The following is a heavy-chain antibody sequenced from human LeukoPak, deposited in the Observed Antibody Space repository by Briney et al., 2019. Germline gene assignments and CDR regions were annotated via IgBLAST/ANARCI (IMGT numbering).Heavy chain of an antibody. CDR1: GGSFSGYY. CDR2: INHSGST. J-gene: IGHJ4*02. D-gene: IGHD2-2*02. V-gene: IGHV4-34*01. Sequence: SETLSLACAVYGGSFSGYYWSWIRQPPGKGLEWIGEINHSGSTNYNPSLKSRVTISVDTSKNQFSLKLSSVTAADTAVYYCASKTPTLYCGSTSCYTYYFDYWGQGTLVTVSS. CDR3: ASKTPTLYCGSTSCYTYYFDY.